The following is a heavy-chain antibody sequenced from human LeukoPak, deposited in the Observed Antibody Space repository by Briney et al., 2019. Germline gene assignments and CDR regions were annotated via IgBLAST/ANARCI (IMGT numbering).Heavy chain of an antibody. J-gene: IGHJ4*02. CDR3: ARGAVGY. CDR2: IKEDGSEK. CDR1: GFTFSSYG. Sequence: GGTLRLSCAASGFTFSSYGMSWVRQAPGKGLEWVANIKEDGSEKYYVDSVKGRFTISRDNANNSLYLQMNSLRVEDTAVYYCARGAVGYWGQGTLVTVSS. V-gene: IGHV3-7*01.